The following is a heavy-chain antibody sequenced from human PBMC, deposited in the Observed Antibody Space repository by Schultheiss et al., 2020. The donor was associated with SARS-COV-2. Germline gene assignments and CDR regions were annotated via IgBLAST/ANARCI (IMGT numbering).Heavy chain of an antibody. CDR2: ISGSGGGT. CDR3: ARDIAAAGIDY. V-gene: IGHV3-23*01. D-gene: IGHD6-13*01. J-gene: IGHJ4*02. CDR1: GFTFSSYA. Sequence: GGSLRLSCAASGFTFSSYAMSWVRQAPGKGLEWVSAISGSGGGTYYADSVKGRFTISRDNSKNTLYLQMNSLRAEDTAVYYCARDIAAAGIDYWGQGTLVTVSS.